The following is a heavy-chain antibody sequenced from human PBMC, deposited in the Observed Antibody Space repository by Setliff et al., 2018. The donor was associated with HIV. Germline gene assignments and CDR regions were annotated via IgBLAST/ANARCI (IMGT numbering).Heavy chain of an antibody. CDR3: ARKVGGDFDY. CDR1: GGSFTNYY. D-gene: IGHD2-2*01. CDR2: INHSGST. V-gene: IGHV4-34*01. J-gene: IGHJ4*02. Sequence: SETLSLTCVVYGGSFTNYYWSWIRQPPGKGLECIWEINHSGSTNYNPSLKSRVTISVDTSKHQFSLKLNSMTAADTAVYFWARKVGGDFDYWGQGTLVTVSS.